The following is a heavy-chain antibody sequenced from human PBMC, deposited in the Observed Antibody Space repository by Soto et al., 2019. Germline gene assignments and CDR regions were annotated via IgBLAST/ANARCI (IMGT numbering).Heavy chain of an antibody. D-gene: IGHD3-3*01. Sequence: ASVKVSCKASGYTFTSYGISWVRQAPGQGLEWMGWISAYNGNTNYAQKLQGRVTMTTDTSTRTAYMELRSLRSDDTAVYYCARDGPQDYDFWSSPPGNWFDPWGQGTLVTVSS. CDR1: GYTFTSYG. CDR3: ARDGPQDYDFWSSPPGNWFDP. V-gene: IGHV1-18*01. J-gene: IGHJ5*02. CDR2: ISAYNGNT.